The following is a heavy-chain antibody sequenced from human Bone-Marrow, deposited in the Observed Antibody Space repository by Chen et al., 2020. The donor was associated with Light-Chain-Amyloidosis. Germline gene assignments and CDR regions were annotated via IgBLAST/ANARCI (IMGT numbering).Heavy chain of an antibody. D-gene: IGHD3-9*01. J-gene: IGHJ4*02. CDR3: ARTTLRYLDY. V-gene: IGHV3-74*01. Sequence: EVLLVESGGEVVQPGWSLSLSCPASGFSFSTQWMHGVRQAPGKGLVSVSRTNSAGTSTTYADSVKGRFTVSRDNTKNTMYLEMNSLRVEDTAVYYCARTTLRYLDYWGQGTLVTVSS. CDR2: TNSAGTST. CDR1: GFSFSTQW.